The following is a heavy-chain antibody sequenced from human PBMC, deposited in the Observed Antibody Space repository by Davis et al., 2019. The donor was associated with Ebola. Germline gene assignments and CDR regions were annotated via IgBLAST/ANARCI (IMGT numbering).Heavy chain of an antibody. CDR1: GFTFSSYS. D-gene: IGHD6-13*01. J-gene: IGHJ4*02. Sequence: GESLKISCAASGFTFSSYSMNWVRQAPGKGLEWVSSISSSSSYIYYADSVKGRFTISRDNAKNSLYLQMNSLRAEDTAVYYCARTDSWYGVYYCDYWGQGTLVTVSS. V-gene: IGHV3-21*01. CDR3: ARTDSWYGVYYCDY. CDR2: ISSSSSYI.